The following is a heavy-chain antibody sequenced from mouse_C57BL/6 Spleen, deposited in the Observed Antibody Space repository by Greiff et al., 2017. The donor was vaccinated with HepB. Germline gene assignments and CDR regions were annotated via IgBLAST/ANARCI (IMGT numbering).Heavy chain of an antibody. J-gene: IGHJ2*01. Sequence: VQLQQPGAELVKPGASVKLSCKASGYTFTSYWMQWVKQRPGQGLEWIGEIDPSDSYTNYNQKFKGKATLTVDTSSSTAYMQLSSLTSEDSAVYYCAIITYYFDYWGQGTTLTVSS. V-gene: IGHV1-50*01. CDR3: AIITYYFDY. D-gene: IGHD1-1*01. CDR1: GYTFTSYW. CDR2: IDPSDSYT.